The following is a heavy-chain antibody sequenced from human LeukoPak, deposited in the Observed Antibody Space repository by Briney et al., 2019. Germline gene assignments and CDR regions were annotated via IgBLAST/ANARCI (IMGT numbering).Heavy chain of an antibody. CDR1: GYTFTSYY. CDR2: INPSGGST. V-gene: IGHV1-46*01. CDR3: ARALNDIVVVPAASDYMDV. Sequence: ASVKVSCKASGYTFTSYYMHWVRQAPGQGLEWMGIINPSGGSTSYAQKFQGRVTMTRDMSTSTVYMELSSLRSEDTAVYYCARALNDIVVVPAASDYMDVWGKGTTVTVS. D-gene: IGHD2-2*01. J-gene: IGHJ6*03.